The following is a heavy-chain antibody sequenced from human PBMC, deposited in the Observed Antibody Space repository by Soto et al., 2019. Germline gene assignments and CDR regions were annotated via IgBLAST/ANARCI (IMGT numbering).Heavy chain of an antibody. V-gene: IGHV1-69*13. CDR1: GGTFSSYA. CDR3: ARDVWELPHYYGMDV. CDR2: IIPIFGTA. J-gene: IGHJ6*02. D-gene: IGHD1-26*01. Sequence: SVKVSCKASGGTFSSYAISWVRQAPGQGLEWMGGIIPIFGTANYAQKLQGRVTITADESTSTAYMELGSLRSEDTAVYYCARDVWELPHYYGMDVWGQGTTVTVSS.